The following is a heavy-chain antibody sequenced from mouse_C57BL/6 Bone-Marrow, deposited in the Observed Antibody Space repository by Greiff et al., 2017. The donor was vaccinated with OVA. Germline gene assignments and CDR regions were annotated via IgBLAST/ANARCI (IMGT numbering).Heavy chain of an antibody. V-gene: IGHV1-69*01. CDR1: GYTFTSYW. J-gene: IGHJ1*03. D-gene: IGHD2-1*01. Sequence: VQLQQPGAELVMPGASVKLSCKASGYTFTSYWMHWVKQRPGQGLEWIGEIDPSDSYTNYNPKFKGKSTLTVDKSSSTAYMQLSRLTSEDSAVYYCARTLYYGNYGGYWYFDVWGTGTTVTVSS. CDR3: ARTLYYGNYGGYWYFDV. CDR2: IDPSDSYT.